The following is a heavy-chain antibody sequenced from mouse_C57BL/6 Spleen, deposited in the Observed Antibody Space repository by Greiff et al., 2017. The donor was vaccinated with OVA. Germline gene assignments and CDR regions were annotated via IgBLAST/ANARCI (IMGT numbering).Heavy chain of an antibody. V-gene: IGHV1-55*01. CDR1: GYTFTSYW. Sequence: VQLQQPGAELVKPGASVKMSCKASGYTFTSYWITWVKQRPGQGLEWIGDLYPGSGSTNYNEKFKSKATLTVDTSSSTAYMQLSSLTSEDSAVYYCARFLYDDSRGYYAMDYWGQGTSVTVSS. CDR3: ARFLYDDSRGYYAMDY. D-gene: IGHD2-3*01. J-gene: IGHJ4*01. CDR2: LYPGSGST.